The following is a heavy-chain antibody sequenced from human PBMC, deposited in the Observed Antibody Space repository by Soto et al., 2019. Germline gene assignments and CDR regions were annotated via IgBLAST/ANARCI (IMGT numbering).Heavy chain of an antibody. CDR2: IHYSGST. CDR1: GGSMSSSSHY. V-gene: IGHV4-39*01. CDR3: ARHGRVAIYGGLH. J-gene: IGHJ4*02. Sequence: QLQLQASGPGLVKPPETLSLTCSVSGGSMSSSSHYWDWIRQPPGKGLEWIATIHYSGSTYYNPSLKSRVTISIDTSRNQFSLKLKSVTAADTAVYYCARHGRVAIYGGLHWGQGTLVTVSS. D-gene: IGHD4-17*01.